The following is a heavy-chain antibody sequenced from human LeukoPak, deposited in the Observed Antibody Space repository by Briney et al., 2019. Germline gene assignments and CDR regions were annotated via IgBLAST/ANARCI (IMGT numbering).Heavy chain of an antibody. Sequence: GGSLRLSCAAAGFTFSSYAMHWVRQAPGKGLEYVSAISSNGGSTYYANSVKGRFTISRDNSKNTLYLQMGSLRAVDMAVYYCARDREGATDYWGQGTLVTVSS. CDR3: ARDREGATDY. CDR1: GFTFSSYA. V-gene: IGHV3-64*01. CDR2: ISSNGGST. D-gene: IGHD1-26*01. J-gene: IGHJ4*02.